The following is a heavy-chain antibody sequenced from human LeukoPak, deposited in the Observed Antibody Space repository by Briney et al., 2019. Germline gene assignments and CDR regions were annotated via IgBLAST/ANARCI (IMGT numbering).Heavy chain of an antibody. CDR1: GFTFSSYS. CDR2: ISSSSSTI. Sequence: GGSLRLSCAASGFTFSSYSMNWVRQAPGKGLEWVSYISSSSSTIYYADSVKGRFTISRDNAKNSLYLQMNSLRAEDTAVYYCAREYYYDSSACFDYWGQGTLVTVSS. J-gene: IGHJ4*02. CDR3: AREYYYDSSACFDY. D-gene: IGHD3-22*01. V-gene: IGHV3-48*01.